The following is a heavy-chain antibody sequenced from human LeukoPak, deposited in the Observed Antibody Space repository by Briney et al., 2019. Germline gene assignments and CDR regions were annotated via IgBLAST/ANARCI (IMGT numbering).Heavy chain of an antibody. CDR2: IYYSGST. CDR3: AGKRFGYFDY. V-gene: IGHV4-39*01. J-gene: IGHJ4*02. CDR1: GGSISSSSYY. D-gene: IGHD3-10*01. Sequence: SETLSLTCTVSGGSISSSSYYWGWIRQPPGKGLEWFGSIYYSGSTYYNPSLKSRVTISVDTSKNQFALKLSSVTAADTAVYYCAGKRFGYFDYWGQGTLVTVSS.